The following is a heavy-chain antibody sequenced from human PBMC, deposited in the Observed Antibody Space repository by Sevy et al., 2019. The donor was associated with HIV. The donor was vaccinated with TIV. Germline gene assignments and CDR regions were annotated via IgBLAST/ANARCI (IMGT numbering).Heavy chain of an antibody. CDR1: GFTFSIYT. V-gene: IGHV3-21*01. CDR3: ASGSLDSTGYPFDY. CDR2: ISSSSTYI. J-gene: IGHJ4*02. Sequence: GGSLRLSCAASGFTFSIYTMNWVRQAPGKGLEWVSPISSSSTYIYYADSVRGRFTISRDNAKNSLYLQMHSLRAEDTAVHYCASGSLDSTGYPFDYWGQGTLVTVSS. D-gene: IGHD3-22*01.